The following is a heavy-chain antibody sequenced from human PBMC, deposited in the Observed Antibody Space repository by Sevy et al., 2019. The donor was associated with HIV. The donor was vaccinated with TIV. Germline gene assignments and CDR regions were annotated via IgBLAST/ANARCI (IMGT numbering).Heavy chain of an antibody. D-gene: IGHD2-21*01. V-gene: IGHV3-33*08. Sequence: GGSLRLSCTASGFTFSSFGIHWVRQAPGKGLEWVALMWYDGNNKYYVDSVKGRFTISRDSSKNTVYLQMNNLRAEDTAVYYCARGPSLIVAGAAGYLDYWGQGTLVTVSS. J-gene: IGHJ4*02. CDR1: GFTFSSFG. CDR2: MWYDGNNK. CDR3: ARGPSLIVAGAAGYLDY.